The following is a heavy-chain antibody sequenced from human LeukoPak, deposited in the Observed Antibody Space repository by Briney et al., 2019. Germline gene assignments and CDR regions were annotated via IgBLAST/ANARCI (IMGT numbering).Heavy chain of an antibody. Sequence: AASVKVSCKASGYTFTSYGISWVRQAPGQGLEWMGWISAYNGNTNYAQKLQGRVTMTTDTSTDTAYMELSSLRSEDTAVYYCATGRGIGGATYFDYWGQGTLVTVSS. CDR3: ATGRGIGGATYFDY. CDR2: ISAYNGNT. D-gene: IGHD1-26*01. CDR1: GYTFTSYG. V-gene: IGHV1-18*01. J-gene: IGHJ4*02.